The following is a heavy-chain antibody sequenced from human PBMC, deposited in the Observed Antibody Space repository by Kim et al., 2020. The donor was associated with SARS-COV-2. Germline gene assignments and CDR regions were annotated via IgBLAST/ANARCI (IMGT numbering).Heavy chain of an antibody. Sequence: GGSLRLSCAASGFTFSSYAMHWVRQAPGKGLEWVAVISYDGSNKYYADSVKGRFTISRDNSKNTLYLQMNSLRAEDTAVYYCARETPARIVGAGFQHWGQGTLVTVSS. CDR2: ISYDGSNK. J-gene: IGHJ1*01. V-gene: IGHV3-30-3*01. CDR1: GFTFSSYA. CDR3: ARETPARIVGAGFQH. D-gene: IGHD1-26*01.